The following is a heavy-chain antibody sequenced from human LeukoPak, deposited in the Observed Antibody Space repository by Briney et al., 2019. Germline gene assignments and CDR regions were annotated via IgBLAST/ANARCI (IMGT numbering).Heavy chain of an antibody. CDR2: TYYRSKWYN. Sequence: SQTLSLTCAISGDSFSSDSAAWNWIRQSPSRGLEWLGRTYYRSKWYNTYAVSVKSRITINPDTAKNQFSLQLNSVSPEDTAVYYCARSWGGAAPFDYWGQGTQVTVSS. J-gene: IGHJ4*02. CDR1: GDSFSSDSAA. D-gene: IGHD3-16*01. CDR3: ARSWGGAAPFDY. V-gene: IGHV6-1*01.